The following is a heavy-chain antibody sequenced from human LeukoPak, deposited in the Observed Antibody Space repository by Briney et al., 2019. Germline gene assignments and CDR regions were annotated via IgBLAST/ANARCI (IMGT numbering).Heavy chain of an antibody. CDR3: AFDFGGYSDT. V-gene: IGHV3-74*01. D-gene: IGHD3-10*01. Sequence: PGGSLRLSCAVSGATFSTFWMHWVRQVPGKGPAWVSRTNPDGSRVDYADSVKGRFTISRDNARDTLYLQMNSLRVEDTAMYCCAFDFGGYSDTWGQGTLVTVSS. CDR2: TNPDGSRV. J-gene: IGHJ5*02. CDR1: GATFSTFW.